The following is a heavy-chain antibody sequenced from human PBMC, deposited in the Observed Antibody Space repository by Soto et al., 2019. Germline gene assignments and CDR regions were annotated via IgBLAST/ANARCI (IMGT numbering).Heavy chain of an antibody. D-gene: IGHD6-13*01. CDR1: GGTFGSYT. CDR2: IIPILGIA. Sequence: GASVEVSCKASGGTFGSYTISWVRQAPGQGLEWMGRIIPILGIANYAQKFQGRVTITADKSTSTAYMELSSLRSEDTAVYYCARDGYKVAAAGTGPLYVWGKGTTVTVSS. J-gene: IGHJ6*04. CDR3: ARDGYKVAAAGTGPLYV. V-gene: IGHV1-69*04.